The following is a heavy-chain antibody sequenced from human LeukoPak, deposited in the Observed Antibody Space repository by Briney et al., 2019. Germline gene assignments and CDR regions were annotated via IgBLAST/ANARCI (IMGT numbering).Heavy chain of an antibody. Sequence: GGSLRLSCAASGSTFSSYVMSWVRQAPGKGLEWVSAITDSGGDTYYADSVKGRFTISRDNSKNTLYLQMNSLRAEDTAVFYCAKVGGGGYPYYFDYWGQGTLVTVSS. CDR2: ITDSGGDT. V-gene: IGHV3-23*01. CDR1: GSTFSSYV. D-gene: IGHD2-15*01. CDR3: AKVGGGGYPYYFDY. J-gene: IGHJ4*02.